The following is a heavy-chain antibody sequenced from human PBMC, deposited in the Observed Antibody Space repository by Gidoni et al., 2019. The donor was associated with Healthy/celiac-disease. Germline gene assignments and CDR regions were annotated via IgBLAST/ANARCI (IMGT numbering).Heavy chain of an antibody. CDR2: ISYDGSNK. CDR3: ARGPIAVAAPLVLSY. V-gene: IGHV3-30*03. Sequence: VQPGRSLRLSCAASGFTFSSYGMHWVRQAPGKGLEWVAVISYDGSNKYYADSVKGRFTISRDNSKNTLYLQMNSLRAEDTAVYYCARGPIAVAAPLVLSYCGQGTLVTVSS. D-gene: IGHD6-19*01. J-gene: IGHJ4*02. CDR1: GFTFSSYG.